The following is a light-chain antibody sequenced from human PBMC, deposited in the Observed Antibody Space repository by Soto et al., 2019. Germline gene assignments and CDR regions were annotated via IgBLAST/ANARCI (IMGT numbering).Light chain of an antibody. CDR1: SSNIGAGYD. Sequence: QSVLTQPPSVSGAPGQRVTISCTGSSSNIGAGYDVHWYQQLPGTAPKLLVYGYNNRPSGVPDRFSVSKSGTSASLTITGIQTEDEAEYYCQSYDSSLSAWVFGGGTKLTVL. J-gene: IGLJ2*01. CDR3: QSYDSSLSAWV. V-gene: IGLV1-40*01. CDR2: GYN.